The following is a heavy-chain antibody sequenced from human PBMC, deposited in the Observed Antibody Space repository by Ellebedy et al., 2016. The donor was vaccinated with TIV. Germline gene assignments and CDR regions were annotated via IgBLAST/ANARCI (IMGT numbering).Heavy chain of an antibody. D-gene: IGHD2-8*02. V-gene: IGHV3-23*01. CDR1: GFTFSCCA. CDR2: ISNSGDTT. CDR3: ARDKNTGYIDY. Sequence: GESLKISCAASGFTFSCCAMSWVRQAPGKGLEWVSVISNSGDTTYADSVKGRFTISRDNSKNTLYMQMNSLRAEDTAVYYCARDKNTGYIDYWGQGALVTVSS. J-gene: IGHJ4*02.